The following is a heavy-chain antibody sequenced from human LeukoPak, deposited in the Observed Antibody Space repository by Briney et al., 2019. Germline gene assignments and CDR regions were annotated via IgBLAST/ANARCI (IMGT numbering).Heavy chain of an antibody. V-gene: IGHV3-66*01. CDR2: LYSGGNT. CDR3: ARGGGLEDFDY. CDR1: GFTVSSDF. J-gene: IGHJ4*02. D-gene: IGHD3-10*01. Sequence: PGGSLRLSCAASGFTVSSDFMIWVRQAPGRGLEWVSILYSGGNTYYAGSVKGRFTISRDNSKNTPYLQMNSLRAEDTAVYYCARGGGLEDFDYWGRGTLVTVSS.